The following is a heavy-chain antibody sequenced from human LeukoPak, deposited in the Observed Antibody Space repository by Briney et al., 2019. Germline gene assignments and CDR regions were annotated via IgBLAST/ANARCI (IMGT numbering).Heavy chain of an antibody. CDR1: GGSISSYY. CDR3: ARTTEGGYTYDYFYYYYMDV. D-gene: IGHD5-18*01. J-gene: IGHJ6*03. CDR2: IYYSGST. V-gene: IGHV4-59*01. Sequence: PSETLSLTCTVSGGSISSYYWSWIRQPPGKGLEWIGYIYYSGSTNYNPSLKSRVTISVDTSKNQFSLKLSSVTAADTAVYYCARTTEGGYTYDYFYYYYMDVWGKGTTVAISS.